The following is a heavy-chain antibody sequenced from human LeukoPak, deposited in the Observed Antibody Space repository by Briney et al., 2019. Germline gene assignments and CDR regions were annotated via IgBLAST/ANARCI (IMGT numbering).Heavy chain of an antibody. V-gene: IGHV5-51*01. CDR2: IYPGDSDT. D-gene: IGHD6-6*01. Sequence: GESLKISCKGSGYSFTNYWIAWVRHMPGKGLEWMGIIYPGDSDTRYSPSFQGQVTISADKSISTTYLQWSSLKASDTAIYYCARPQDSGSSSALDYWGQGTLVTVSS. CDR3: ARPQDSGSSSALDY. CDR1: GYSFTNYW. J-gene: IGHJ4*02.